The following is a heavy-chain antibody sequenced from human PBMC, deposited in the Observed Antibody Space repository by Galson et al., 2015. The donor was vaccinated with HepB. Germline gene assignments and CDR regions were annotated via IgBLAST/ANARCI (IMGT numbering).Heavy chain of an antibody. J-gene: IGHJ4*02. CDR1: GFTFSKNA. D-gene: IGHD6-19*01. CDR2: ISYDGSNR. CDR3: AREVSFVAGNNYLDY. V-gene: IGHV3-30*04. Sequence: SLRLSCAASGFTFSKNAMHWVRQAPGRGLEWVALISYDGSNRYYADSVKGRFTISRDSSKNTLSLQMNSLRPEDTAVYYCAREVSFVAGNNYLDYWGQGTLVTVPS.